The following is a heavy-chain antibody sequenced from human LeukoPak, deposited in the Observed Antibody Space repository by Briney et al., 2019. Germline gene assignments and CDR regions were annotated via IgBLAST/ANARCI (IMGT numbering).Heavy chain of an antibody. J-gene: IGHJ6*02. CDR1: GFTFSSYS. D-gene: IGHD3-9*01. V-gene: IGHV3-21*01. CDR3: ARASRRLLRYFDWLPPYGMDV. CDR2: ISSSSSYI. Sequence: GGSLRLSCAASGFTFSSYSMNWVRQAPGKGLEWVSSISSSSSYIYYADSVKGRFTISRDNAKNSLYLQMNSLRAEDTAVSYCARASRRLLRYFDWLPPYGMDVWGQGTTVTVSS.